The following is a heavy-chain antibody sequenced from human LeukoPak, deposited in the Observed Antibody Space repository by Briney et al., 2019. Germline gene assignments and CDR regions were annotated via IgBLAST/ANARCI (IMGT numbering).Heavy chain of an antibody. CDR2: ISYDGSNK. D-gene: IGHD2-15*01. Sequence: GRSLRLSCVASGFTFSNYGMHWVRQAPGKGLEWVAVISYDGSNKYYADSVKGRFTISRDNSKNTLYLQMNSLRAEDTAVYYCASTLTDSIDYWGQGTLVTVSS. J-gene: IGHJ4*02. CDR1: GFTFSNYG. V-gene: IGHV3-30*03. CDR3: ASTLTDSIDY.